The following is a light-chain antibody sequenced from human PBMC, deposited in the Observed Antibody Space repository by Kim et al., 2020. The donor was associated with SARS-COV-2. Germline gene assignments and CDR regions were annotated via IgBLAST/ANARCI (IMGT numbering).Light chain of an antibody. CDR1: SLRSYY. CDR2: GKN. V-gene: IGLV3-19*01. J-gene: IGLJ2*01. CDR3: NSRDSNDNVV. Sequence: VALGQTVRITCQGDSLRSYYASWYQQKPGQAPVLVIYGKNNRPSGIPDRFSGSSSGNTASLTITGTQAGDEADYYCNSRDSNDNVVFGGGTQLTVL.